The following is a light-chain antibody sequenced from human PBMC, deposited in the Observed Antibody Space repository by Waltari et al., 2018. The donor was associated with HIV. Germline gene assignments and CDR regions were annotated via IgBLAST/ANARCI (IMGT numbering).Light chain of an antibody. V-gene: IGLV2-23*01. CDR3: YSYAGSRTGYV. CDR2: AGS. Sequence: QSALTQPASESGSPGQSITISCTGTSSDIGSYNLVPWYQQHPGKAPKLMIYAGSKRPSGVSNRFSGSKSGNTASLTISGLQAEDEADYYCYSYAGSRTGYVFGTGTKVTVL. J-gene: IGLJ1*01. CDR1: SSDIGSYNL.